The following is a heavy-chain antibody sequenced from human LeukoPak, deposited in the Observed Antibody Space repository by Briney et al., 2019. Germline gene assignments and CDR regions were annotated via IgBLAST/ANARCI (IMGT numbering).Heavy chain of an antibody. Sequence: ASVKVSCKASGYTFTGYYLHWVRQAPGQGLECMGWINPYHGDTNYAQKFQGRVTMTSDTSITTVSMELNRLTYDDTAVYYCARGDTKGAFDIWGQGTMVIVSS. V-gene: IGHV1-2*02. CDR2: INPYHGDT. J-gene: IGHJ3*02. CDR3: ARGDTKGAFDI. CDR1: GYTFTGYY.